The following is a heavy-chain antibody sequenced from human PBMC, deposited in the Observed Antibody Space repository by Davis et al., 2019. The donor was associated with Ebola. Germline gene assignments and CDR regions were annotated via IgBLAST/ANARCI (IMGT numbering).Heavy chain of an antibody. CDR2: ISYDGSNK. D-gene: IGHD3-16*01. Sequence: PGGSLRLSCAASGFTFSSYGMHWVRQAPGKGLEWVAVISYDGSNKYYADSVKGRFTISRDNSKNTLYLQMNSLRAEDTAVYYCAKDGTSARWGYYYYGMDVWGQGTTVTVSS. CDR1: GFTFSSYG. J-gene: IGHJ6*02. V-gene: IGHV3-30*18. CDR3: AKDGTSARWGYYYYGMDV.